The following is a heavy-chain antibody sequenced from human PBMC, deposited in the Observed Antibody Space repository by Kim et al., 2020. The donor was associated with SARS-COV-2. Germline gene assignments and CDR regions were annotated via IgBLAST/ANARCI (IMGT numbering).Heavy chain of an antibody. J-gene: IGHJ4*02. CDR3: VREPSN. CDR2: SAGSSP. V-gene: IGHV3-11*01. Sequence: SAGSSPDYADSVNGRFTISRDSAKRSVSLQMNSLTPEDTAVYYCVREPSNWGQGTLVTVSS.